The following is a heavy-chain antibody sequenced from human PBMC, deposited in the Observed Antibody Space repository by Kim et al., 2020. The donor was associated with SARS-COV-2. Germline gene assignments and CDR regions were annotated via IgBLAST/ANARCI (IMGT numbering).Heavy chain of an antibody. CDR1: GFTFTNYV. CDR2: ISGSGDTS. J-gene: IGHJ4*02. Sequence: GGSLRLSCAASGFTFTNYVMSWVRQAPGKGLEWVSTISGSGDTSHYADSVKGRFTISRDNSKNTLYLQVNSLRAEDTAIYYCAKSPSLPLCSFTYYFDYWGQGPLVPASP. V-gene: IGHV3-23*01. CDR3: AKSPSLPLCSFTYYFDY. D-gene: IGHD3-10*02.